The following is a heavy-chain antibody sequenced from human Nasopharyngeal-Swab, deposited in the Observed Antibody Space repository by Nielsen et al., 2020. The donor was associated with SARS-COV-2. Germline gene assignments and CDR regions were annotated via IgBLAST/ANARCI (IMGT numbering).Heavy chain of an antibody. CDR1: GYTFTSYA. V-gene: IGHV1-3*01. CDR2: INAGNGNT. Sequence: ASAKVSCKASGYTFTSYAMHWVRQAPGQRLEWMGWINAGNGNTKYSQKFQGRVPITRDTSASTAYMELSSLRSEDTAVYYCASEDIVVVPAGHYYYYGMDVWGQGTTVTVSS. CDR3: ASEDIVVVPAGHYYYYGMDV. D-gene: IGHD2-2*01. J-gene: IGHJ6*02.